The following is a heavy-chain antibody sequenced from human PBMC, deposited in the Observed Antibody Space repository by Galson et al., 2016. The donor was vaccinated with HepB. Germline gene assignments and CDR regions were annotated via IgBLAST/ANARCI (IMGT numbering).Heavy chain of an antibody. CDR2: IYWNDDK. J-gene: IGHJ4*02. CDR3: AHTFPPYYYGPDNSYYFDY. D-gene: IGHD3-10*01. V-gene: IGHV2-5*01. Sequence: PALVKPTQTLTLTCTFSGFSLVTNGVGVGWIRQPPGKALEWLALIYWNDDKRYRPSLRSRLTITKDTSKNLVVLTMTNVDPVDTGTYYCAHTFPPYYYGPDNSYYFDYWGQGTLVTVSS. CDR1: GFSLVTNGVG.